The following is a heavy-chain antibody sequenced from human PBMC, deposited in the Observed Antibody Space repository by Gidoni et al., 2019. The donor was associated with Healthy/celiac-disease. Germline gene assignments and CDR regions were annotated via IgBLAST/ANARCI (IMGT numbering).Heavy chain of an antibody. V-gene: IGHV1-8*01. CDR3: ARGDFSSGWSFDAFDI. Sequence: QVQLVQSGAEVKKPGASVKVSCKASGYTFTSYDINWVRQATGQGLEWMGWMNTNSGNTGYAQKFQGRVTMTRNTSISTAYMELSSLRSEDTAVYYCARGDFSSGWSFDAFDIWGQGTMVTVSS. CDR2: MNTNSGNT. D-gene: IGHD6-19*01. CDR1: GYTFTSYD. J-gene: IGHJ3*02.